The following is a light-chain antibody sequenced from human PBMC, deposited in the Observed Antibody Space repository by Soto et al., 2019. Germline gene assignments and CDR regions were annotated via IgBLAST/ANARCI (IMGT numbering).Light chain of an antibody. J-gene: IGLJ1*01. Sequence: QSVLTQPPSASGTPGQRVTISCSGSSSNIAPNTVNWYQHLPGAAPQLLIFANDRRPSWVPDRFSGSRSGTSASLAISGLQSEDEADYYCAAWDDSLNGYVFGTGTKLTVL. CDR3: AAWDDSLNGYV. CDR2: AND. V-gene: IGLV1-44*01. CDR1: SSNIAPNT.